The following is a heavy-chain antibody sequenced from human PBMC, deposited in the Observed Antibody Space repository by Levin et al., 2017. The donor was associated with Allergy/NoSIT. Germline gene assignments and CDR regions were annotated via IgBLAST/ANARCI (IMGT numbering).Heavy chain of an antibody. CDR1: GFTFSSYS. CDR3: ASREATYYDFWSGYYSLDAFDI. CDR2: ISSSSSYI. V-gene: IGHV3-21*01. D-gene: IGHD3-3*01. J-gene: IGHJ3*02. Sequence: GGSLRLSCAASGFTFSSYSMNWVRQAPGKGLEWVSSISSSSSYIYYADSVKGRFTISRDNAKNSLYLQMNSLRAEDTAVYYCASREATYYDFWSGYYSLDAFDIWGQGTMVTVSS.